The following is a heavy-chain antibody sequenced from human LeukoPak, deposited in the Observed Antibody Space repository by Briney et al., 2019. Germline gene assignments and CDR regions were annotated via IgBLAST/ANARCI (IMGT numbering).Heavy chain of an antibody. CDR3: ARGAEMDFDWLAKYYYYAMDV. V-gene: IGHV4-30-4*01. D-gene: IGHD3-9*01. CDR1: GGSIRSGDNY. J-gene: IGHJ6*02. CDR2: IYYSGTT. Sequence: SETLSLTCTVYGGSIRSGDNYWSWIRQPPGKGLEWIGYIYYSGTTYYNPSLKSRVIISLDTSKNHFSLKLSSMTAADTAVYYCARGAEMDFDWLAKYYYYAMDVWGRGTTVTVSS.